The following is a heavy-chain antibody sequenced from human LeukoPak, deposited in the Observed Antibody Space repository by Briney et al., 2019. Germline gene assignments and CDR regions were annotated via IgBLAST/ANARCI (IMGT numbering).Heavy chain of an antibody. CDR3: VRKNRDFNAAFDI. Sequence: GGSLRLSCAASGFTVSNNYMSRVRQAPGKGLEWVSITYSDSSTNYADSVKGRFTISRDTSQNTLSLQMNSLRAEDTAVYYCVRKNRDFNAAFDIWGQGTVVTVSS. CDR1: GFTVSNNY. D-gene: IGHD2-21*02. CDR2: TYSDSST. J-gene: IGHJ3*02. V-gene: IGHV3-53*01.